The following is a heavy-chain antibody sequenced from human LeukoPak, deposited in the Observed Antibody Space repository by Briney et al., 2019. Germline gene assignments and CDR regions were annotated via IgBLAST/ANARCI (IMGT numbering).Heavy chain of an antibody. CDR3: ARNKGSSWIDY. D-gene: IGHD6-13*01. V-gene: IGHV4-28*01. CDR2: IYYSGST. Sequence: SDTLSLTCAVSGYSISSSNWWGWIRQPPGKGLEWIGYIYYSGSTYYNPSLKSRVTMSVDTSKNQFSLKLSSVTAVDMAVYYCARNKGSSWIDYWGQGTLVTVSS. CDR1: GYSISSSNW. J-gene: IGHJ4*02.